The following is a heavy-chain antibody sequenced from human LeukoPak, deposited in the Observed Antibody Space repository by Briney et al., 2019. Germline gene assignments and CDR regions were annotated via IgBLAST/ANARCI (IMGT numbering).Heavy chain of an antibody. CDR3: ARGLFGVTNPTDY. CDR2: ISSSGTYL. D-gene: IGHD3-3*01. J-gene: IGHJ4*02. CDR1: GFTFSNYA. Sequence: GGSLRLSCAASGFTFSNYAMHWVRQAPGKGLEWVSSISSSGTYLYYADSVKGRFTISRDNAKDSLYLQMNSLRVEDTAVYFCARGLFGVTNPTDYWGQGTLVTVSS. V-gene: IGHV3-21*01.